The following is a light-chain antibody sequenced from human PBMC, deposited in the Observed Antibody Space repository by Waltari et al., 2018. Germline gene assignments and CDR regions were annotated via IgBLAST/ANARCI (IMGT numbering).Light chain of an antibody. J-gene: IGLJ1*01. CDR1: NSNVGNDY. CDR2: EDD. CDR3: GTWDSSLSAGV. Sequence: QSVLTQPPSVPAAPGQKVTISCSGSNSNVGNDYVSWYQQLPGTAPKLLIYEDDNQPSGIPDRFSGSKSGTSATLAITGLQTGDEAEYYCGTWDSSLSAGVFGTGTKVTV. V-gene: IGLV1-51*01.